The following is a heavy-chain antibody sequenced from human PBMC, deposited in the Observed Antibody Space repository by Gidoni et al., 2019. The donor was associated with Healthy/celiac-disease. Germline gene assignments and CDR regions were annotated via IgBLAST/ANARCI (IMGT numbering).Heavy chain of an antibody. CDR1: GYTLLEVS. Sequence: QVPRVQSGAAAKKPGASVKLSCKLPGYTLLEVSIHWVRQAPGKGLEWMGGFDPEDGETIYAKKFQGRVTMTEDTSTDTAYMELSSLRSEDTAVYYCATCGSTSCYFPSNYWGQGTLVTVSS. D-gene: IGHD2-2*01. V-gene: IGHV1-24*01. CDR2: FDPEDGET. J-gene: IGHJ4*02. CDR3: ATCGSTSCYFPSNY.